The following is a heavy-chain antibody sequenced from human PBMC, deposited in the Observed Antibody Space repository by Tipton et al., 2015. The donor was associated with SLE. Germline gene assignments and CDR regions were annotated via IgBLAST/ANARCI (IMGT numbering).Heavy chain of an antibody. CDR1: GYSFSSYW. CDR2: IFPGDSDI. J-gene: IGHJ6*02. CDR3: ARHLVGATPTYYGMDV. D-gene: IGHD1-26*01. Sequence: QSGPEVKKPGESLKISCKCSGYSFSSYWIAWVRQMPGKGLEWMGIIFPGDSDIRYSPSFQGHVTMSADKSTRTAYLQWSSLKASDTAKYYCARHLVGATPTYYGMDVWGQGTTVTVSS. V-gene: IGHV5-51*01.